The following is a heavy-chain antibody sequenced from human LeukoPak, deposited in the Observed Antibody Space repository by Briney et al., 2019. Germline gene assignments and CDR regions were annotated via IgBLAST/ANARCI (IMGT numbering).Heavy chain of an antibody. D-gene: IGHD3-22*01. CDR1: GYSISSGYY. V-gene: IGHV4-38-2*02. CDR2: IYHSGST. Sequence: SETLSLTCTVSGYSISSGYYWGWIRQLPGKGLEWIGSIYHSGSTYYNPSLKSRVTISVDTSKNQFSLKLSSVTAADTAVYYCARRYYDTIDYWGQGTLVTVSS. J-gene: IGHJ4*02. CDR3: ARRYYDTIDY.